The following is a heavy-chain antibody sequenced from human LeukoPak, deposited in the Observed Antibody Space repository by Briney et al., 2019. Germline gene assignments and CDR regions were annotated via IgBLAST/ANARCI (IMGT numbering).Heavy chain of an antibody. CDR1: GYTFTSYD. V-gene: IGHV1-8*01. J-gene: IGHJ4*02. CDR3: AKDRSSSWYGSSNY. D-gene: IGHD6-13*01. CDR2: MNPNSGNT. Sequence: ASVKVSCKASGYTFTSYDINWVRQATGQGLEWMGWMNPNSGNTGYAQKFQGRVTMTRNTSISTAYMELSSLRSEDTAVYYCAKDRSSSWYGSSNYWGQGTLVTVSS.